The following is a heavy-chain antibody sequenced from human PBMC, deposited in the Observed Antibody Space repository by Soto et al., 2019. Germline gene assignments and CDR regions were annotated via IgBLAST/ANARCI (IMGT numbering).Heavy chain of an antibody. CDR2: IIPIFGTA. J-gene: IGHJ6*02. V-gene: IGHV1-69*13. Sequence: ASVKVSCKASGGTFSSYAISWVRQAPGQGLEWMGGIIPIFGTANYAQKLQGRVTITADESTSTANMKLSSLRTEDTAVYYYERGGASGKTYGMDVWGQGTRVTVSS. D-gene: IGHD3-10*01. CDR3: ERGGASGKTYGMDV. CDR1: GGTFSSYA.